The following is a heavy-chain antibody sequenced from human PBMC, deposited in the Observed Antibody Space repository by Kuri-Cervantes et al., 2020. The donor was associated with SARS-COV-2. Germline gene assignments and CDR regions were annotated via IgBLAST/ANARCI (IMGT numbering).Heavy chain of an antibody. CDR1: GGSFSGYY. CDR3: ARIRHPYWYFDP. V-gene: IGHV4-34*01. CDR2: INYSGST. D-gene: IGHD1-1*01. Sequence: SETLSLTCAVYGGSFSGYYWSWIRQPPGKGLEWVGEINYSGSTNYNPSLKSRVTISVDTSKNQFSLKLSSVTAADTAVYYCARIRHPYWYFDPWGRGTLVTVSS. J-gene: IGHJ2*01.